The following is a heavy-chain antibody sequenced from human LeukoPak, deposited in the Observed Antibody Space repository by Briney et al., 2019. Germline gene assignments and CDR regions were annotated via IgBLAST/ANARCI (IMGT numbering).Heavy chain of an antibody. CDR1: GFTFDDYA. V-gene: IGHV3-9*01. CDR2: ISWNSGSI. CDR3: ARNRAHGNFVRFLETPDY. Sequence: QPGGSLRLSCAASGFTFDDYAMHWVRQAPGKGLEWVSGISWNSGSIGYADSVKGRFTISRDNAKNSLYLQMNSLRAEDTAVYYCARNRAHGNFVRFLETPDYWGQGTLVTVSS. J-gene: IGHJ4*02. D-gene: IGHD3-3*01.